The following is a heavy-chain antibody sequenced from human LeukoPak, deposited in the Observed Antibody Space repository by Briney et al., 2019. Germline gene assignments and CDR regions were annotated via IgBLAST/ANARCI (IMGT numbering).Heavy chain of an antibody. V-gene: IGHV6-1*01. CDR1: GDSVSSNTAA. J-gene: IGHJ5*02. CDR2: TYYRSKWYS. CDR3: ASGWVLDP. Sequence: SQTLSLTCVISGDSVSSNTAAWIWIRPSPSRGLEWLGRTYYRSKWYSDYAVSVKSRINVNADTSMNQFSLQLNSVTPEDTAVYYCASGWVLDPWGQGTLVTVSS. D-gene: IGHD1-26*01.